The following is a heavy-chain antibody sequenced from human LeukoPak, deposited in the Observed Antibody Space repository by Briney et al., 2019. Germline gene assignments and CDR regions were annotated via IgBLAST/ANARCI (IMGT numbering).Heavy chain of an antibody. V-gene: IGHV1-2*02. Sequence: ALVKVSCKASGYTFTDYYMHWVRQAPGQGLEWMGWINPNSGGTKYVQKFQGRVTVTRDTSISTAYMELSRLRSDDTAVYYCARDQRYSSAWYDEGGYYFDYWGQGTPVTVSS. J-gene: IGHJ4*02. CDR1: GYTFTDYY. CDR2: INPNSGGT. CDR3: ARDQRYSSAWYDEGGYYFDY. D-gene: IGHD6-19*01.